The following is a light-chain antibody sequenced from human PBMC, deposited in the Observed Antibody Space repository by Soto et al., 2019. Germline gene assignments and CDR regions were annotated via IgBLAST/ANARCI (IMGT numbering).Light chain of an antibody. CDR1: QGISNI. Sequence: AIQLTQSPSSLSASVGDRVTITCRASQGISNILAWYQQKPGKAPKLLIYDASSLESGVPSRFRGSGSGTDFTLTISNLQPEDFATYHCQQLFRYPLAFGQGTRLEMK. J-gene: IGKJ5*01. CDR3: QQLFRYPLA. CDR2: DAS. V-gene: IGKV1-13*02.